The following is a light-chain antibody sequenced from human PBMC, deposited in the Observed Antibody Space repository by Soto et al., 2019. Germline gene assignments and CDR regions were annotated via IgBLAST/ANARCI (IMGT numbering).Light chain of an antibody. V-gene: IGKV3-20*01. Sequence: IVLTQSPGTLSLSPGERATLSCRASQSVSSNNLAWYQQKPGQAPRLLIYGASSRATGVPDRFSGSGSGTDFTLTISSLEPEDFAVYSCQQYGISPQTFGQGTKV. CDR1: QSVSSNN. CDR3: QQYGISPQT. J-gene: IGKJ1*01. CDR2: GAS.